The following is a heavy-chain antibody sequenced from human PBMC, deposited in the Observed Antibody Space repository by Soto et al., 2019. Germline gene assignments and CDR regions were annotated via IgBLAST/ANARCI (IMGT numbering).Heavy chain of an antibody. CDR2: IIPIFGTA. V-gene: IGHV1-69*01. CDR3: ARSIVVVPAAMPLYYYYYGMDV. CDR1: GGTFSSYA. Sequence: QVQLVQSGAEVKKPGSSAKVSCKASGGTFSSYAISWVRQAPGQGLEWMGGIIPIFGTANYAQKFQGRVTITADESTSTAYLKLSSLRSEDTAVYYCARSIVVVPAAMPLYYYYYGMDVWGQGTTVTVSS. D-gene: IGHD2-2*01. J-gene: IGHJ6*02.